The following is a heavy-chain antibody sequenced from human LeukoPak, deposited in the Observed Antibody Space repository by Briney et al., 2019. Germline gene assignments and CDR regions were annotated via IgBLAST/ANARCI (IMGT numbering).Heavy chain of an antibody. Sequence: GRSLRLSCAASGFTFSSYGMHWVRQAPGKGLEWVAVIWYDGSNKYYADSVKGRFTISRDNSKNTLYLQMNSLRAEDTAVYYCARAPYYYDSSGYRPRINYYYGMDVWGQGTTVTVSS. D-gene: IGHD3-22*01. J-gene: IGHJ6*02. CDR1: GFTFSSYG. CDR3: ARAPYYYDSSGYRPRINYYYGMDV. V-gene: IGHV3-33*01. CDR2: IWYDGSNK.